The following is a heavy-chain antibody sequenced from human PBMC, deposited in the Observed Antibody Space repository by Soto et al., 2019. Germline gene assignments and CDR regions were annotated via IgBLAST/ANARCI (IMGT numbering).Heavy chain of an antibody. CDR3: GRVGIPLRGYYFDY. CDR2: IYYGGSS. J-gene: IGHJ4*02. Sequence: QVQLQESGPGLVKPSQTLSLTCTVSGDSISSGDYYWSWIRQPPGKGLEWIGYIYYGGSSYYNPSLKSRVTTSADTSKNQFSLKLTSVTAADTAVYFCGRVGIPLRGYYFDYWGQGTLVTVSS. CDR1: GDSISSGDYY. V-gene: IGHV4-30-4*01. D-gene: IGHD3-16*01.